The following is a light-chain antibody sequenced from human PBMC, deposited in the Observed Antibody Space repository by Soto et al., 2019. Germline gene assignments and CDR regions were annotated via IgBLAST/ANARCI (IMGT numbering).Light chain of an antibody. J-gene: IGKJ4*01. CDR3: QHYHSQSIT. V-gene: IGKV1-5*01. CDR1: ENIFKF. CDR2: AAS. Sequence: DILLIQSPATLSASVGDRITITCRASENIFKFLAWYQQRSGSAPNLLIYAASDLERGVPSRFSGSGSGTEFTPTIDNLQTNDSATYFCQHYHSQSITFGGGTQVDVK.